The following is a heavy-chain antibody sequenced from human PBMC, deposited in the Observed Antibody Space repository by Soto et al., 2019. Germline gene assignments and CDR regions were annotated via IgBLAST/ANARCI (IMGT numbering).Heavy chain of an antibody. CDR3: ARDDDNEANAFDY. CDR2: IWNDGIRK. CDR1: GFTFSRDG. Sequence: GGSLRLSCAASGFTFSRDGMHWVRQAPGKGLEWVALIWNDGIRKVYVDSVKGRFSISRDNSKNTLDLQMNSLRAEDTAVYYCARDDDNEANAFDYWGPGTLVTVSS. V-gene: IGHV3-33*08. D-gene: IGHD2-8*01. J-gene: IGHJ4*02.